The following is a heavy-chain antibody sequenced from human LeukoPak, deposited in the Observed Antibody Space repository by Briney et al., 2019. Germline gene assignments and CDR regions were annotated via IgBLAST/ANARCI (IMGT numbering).Heavy chain of an antibody. J-gene: IGHJ4*02. CDR3: AKDSRFDIAVAGTDFDY. CDR1: GFTFSSYA. V-gene: IGHV3-23*01. D-gene: IGHD6-19*01. CDR2: ISGSGGST. Sequence: GGSLRLSCAASGFTFSSYAMSWVRQAPGKGLEWVSAISGSGGSTYYADSVKGRFTISRDNSKNTLYLQMNSLRAEDTAVYYCAKDSRFDIAVAGTDFDYWGQGTLVTVSS.